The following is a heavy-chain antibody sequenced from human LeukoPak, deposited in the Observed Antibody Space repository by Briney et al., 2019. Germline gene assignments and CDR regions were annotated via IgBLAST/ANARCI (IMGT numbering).Heavy chain of an antibody. CDR3: AKYPNRSGRYQDY. J-gene: IGHJ4*02. CDR2: ISSSGAST. CDR1: EFTFSSYS. D-gene: IGHD6-19*01. Sequence: GGSLRLSCVASEFTFSSYSMTWVRQGPERGLEWVSAISSSGASTYYADSVKGRFTISRDNSKNTLYLQMNSLTAEDTAVYYCAKYPNRSGRYQDYWGQGTLVTVSS. V-gene: IGHV3-23*01.